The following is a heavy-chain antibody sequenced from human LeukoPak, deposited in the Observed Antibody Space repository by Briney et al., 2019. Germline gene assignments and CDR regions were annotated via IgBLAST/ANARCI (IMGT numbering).Heavy chain of an antibody. Sequence: SETLSLTCAVYGGSFSGNYWSWIRQPPGKGLEWIGEINHSGSTNYNPSLKSRVTISVDTSKNQFSLKLSSVTAADTAVYYCARGGYTVTTNYFDYWGQGTLVTVSS. J-gene: IGHJ4*02. D-gene: IGHD4-11*01. CDR1: GGSFSGNY. V-gene: IGHV4-34*01. CDR2: INHSGST. CDR3: ARGGYTVTTNYFDY.